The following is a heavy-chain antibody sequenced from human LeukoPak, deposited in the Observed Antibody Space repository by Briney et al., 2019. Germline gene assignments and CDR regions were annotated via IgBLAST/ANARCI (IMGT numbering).Heavy chain of an antibody. CDR2: IDTSSSTM. D-gene: IGHD7-27*01. J-gene: IGHJ3*01. CDR1: AFTFSDYS. V-gene: IGHV3-48*02. CDR3: AREDDSWGPNNLDL. Sequence: GGSLRVSCAASAFTFSDYSMNWVRQAPGKGLEWISYIDTSSSTMYYADSVMGRFTISRDNAKESLYLQMNSLRDEDTAVYYCAREDDSWGPNNLDLWGQGTMVTV.